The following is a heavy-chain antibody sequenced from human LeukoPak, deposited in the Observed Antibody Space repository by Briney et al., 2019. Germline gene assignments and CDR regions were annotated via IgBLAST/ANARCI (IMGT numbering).Heavy chain of an antibody. Sequence: GGSLRLSCAASGFTFSTYTMNWVRQAPGKGLEWVSFITGSSSTIYYADSVKGRFTISRDNAKNSLYLQMNSLRAEDTAVYYCAREPLDYWGQGTPVTVSS. CDR2: ITGSSSTI. J-gene: IGHJ4*02. V-gene: IGHV3-48*04. CDR1: GFTFSTYT. CDR3: AREPLDY.